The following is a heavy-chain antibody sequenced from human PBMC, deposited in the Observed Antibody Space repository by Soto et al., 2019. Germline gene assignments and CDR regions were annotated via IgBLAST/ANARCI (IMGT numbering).Heavy chain of an antibody. CDR3: ARETSYGDYDFALPDFDY. V-gene: IGHV3-33*01. Sequence: QVQLVESGGGVVQPGRSLRLSCAASGFTFSSYGMHWVRQAPGKGLEWVAVIWYDGSNKYYADSVKGRFTISRDNSKNTLYLQMNSLRAEDTAVYYCARETSYGDYDFALPDFDYWGQGTLVTVSS. D-gene: IGHD4-17*01. CDR2: IWYDGSNK. CDR1: GFTFSSYG. J-gene: IGHJ4*02.